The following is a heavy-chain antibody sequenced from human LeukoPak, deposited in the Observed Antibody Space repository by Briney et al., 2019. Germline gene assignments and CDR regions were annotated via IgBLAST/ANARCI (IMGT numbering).Heavy chain of an antibody. J-gene: IGHJ4*02. V-gene: IGHV3-23*01. CDR1: GFTFSNYA. CDR3: ARDTGAYYDSGGLDY. D-gene: IGHD3-22*01. Sequence: PGGSLKLSCAASGFTFSNYAMSWVRQAPGKGLEWVSAISGSASSTYYADSVKGRFTISRDNSKNTLYLQMNSLRAEDTAVYYCARDTGAYYDSGGLDYWGQGALVTVSS. CDR2: ISGSASST.